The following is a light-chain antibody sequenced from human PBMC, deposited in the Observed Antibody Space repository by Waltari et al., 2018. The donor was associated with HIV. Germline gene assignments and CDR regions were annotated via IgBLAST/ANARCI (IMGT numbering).Light chain of an antibody. CDR1: SSYIGTNS. CDR3: AAWDNKLSGAV. CDR2: DKS. J-gene: IGLJ2*01. V-gene: IGLV1-51*01. Sequence: SVLTQPPSVSAAAGPKVTISCSRSSSYIGTNSLPWYQQVPGTAPKLLIYDKSRRCPGISDRFSGSQSGTSATLGISGLQTGDEADYYCAAWDNKLSGAVFGGGTKLTVL.